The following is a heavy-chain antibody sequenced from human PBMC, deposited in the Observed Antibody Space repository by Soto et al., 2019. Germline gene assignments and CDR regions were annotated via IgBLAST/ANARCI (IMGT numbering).Heavy chain of an antibody. CDR2: IYYSGST. CDR3: ARQRGYSGYGGDYFDY. V-gene: IGHV4-39*01. Sequence: ETLSLTCTVSGGSISSSSYYWGWIRQPPGKGLEWIGSIYYSGSTYYNPSLKSRVTISVDTSKNQFSLKLSSVTAADTAVYYCARQRGYSGYGGDYFDYWGQGTLVTVSS. CDR1: GGSISSSSYY. J-gene: IGHJ4*02. D-gene: IGHD5-12*01.